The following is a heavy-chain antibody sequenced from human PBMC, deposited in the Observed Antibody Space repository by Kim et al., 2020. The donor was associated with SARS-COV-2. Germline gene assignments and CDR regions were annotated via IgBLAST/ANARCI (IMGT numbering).Heavy chain of an antibody. D-gene: IGHD4-17*01. Sequence: GGSLRLSCAASGFTFSSYAMSWVRQAPGKGLEWVSAISGSGGSTYYADSVKGRFTISRDNSKNTLYLQMNSLRAEDTAVYYCAKHESINDYGDHFDYWGQGTLVTVSS. CDR2: ISGSGGST. CDR3: AKHESINDYGDHFDY. J-gene: IGHJ4*02. V-gene: IGHV3-23*01. CDR1: GFTFSSYA.